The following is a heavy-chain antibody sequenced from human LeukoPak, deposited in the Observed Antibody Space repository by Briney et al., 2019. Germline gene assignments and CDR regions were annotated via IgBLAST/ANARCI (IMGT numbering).Heavy chain of an antibody. D-gene: IGHD6-13*01. Sequence: SSXYWGWIRQPPGKGLEWIVSIYYSGSTYYNPSLKSRATISVDKTKNKFSLKLSSVTAADTAVYYCARHNLRGVAAAGTIDYWGQGTLVTVSS. CDR1: SSXY. J-gene: IGHJ4*02. CDR3: ARHNLRGVAAAGTIDY. CDR2: IYYSGST. V-gene: IGHV4-39*01.